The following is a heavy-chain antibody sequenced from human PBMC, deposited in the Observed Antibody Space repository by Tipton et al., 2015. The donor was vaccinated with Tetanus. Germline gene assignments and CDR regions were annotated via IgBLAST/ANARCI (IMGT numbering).Heavy chain of an antibody. V-gene: IGHV3-33*01. J-gene: IGHJ4*02. CDR3: ARANYDFSKKGPFDS. CDR2: VWYGGSHR. Sequence: SLRLSCAASGFNFSVYGMHWVRQAPGKGLDWVAVVWYGGSHRYYADSVKGRFTISRDNSKDTVFLEMNSLRAEDTAVYYCARANYDFSKKGPFDSWGQGSPVIVSS. CDR1: GFNFSVYG. D-gene: IGHD3-3*01.